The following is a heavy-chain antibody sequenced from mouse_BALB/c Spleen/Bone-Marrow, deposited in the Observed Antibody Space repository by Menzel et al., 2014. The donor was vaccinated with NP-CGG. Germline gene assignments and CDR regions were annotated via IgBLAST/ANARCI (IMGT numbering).Heavy chain of an antibody. J-gene: IGHJ1*01. CDR3: ARDWYFDV. V-gene: IGHV1-7*01. Sequence: VKLVESGAELAKPGASVKMSCKASGYTFTSYWMHWVKQRPGQGLEWIGYINPSTGYTEYNQKFKDKATLTADKSSSTAYMQLSSLTSEDSAVYYCARDWYFDVWGAGTTVTVSS. CDR1: GYTFTSYW. CDR2: INPSTGYT.